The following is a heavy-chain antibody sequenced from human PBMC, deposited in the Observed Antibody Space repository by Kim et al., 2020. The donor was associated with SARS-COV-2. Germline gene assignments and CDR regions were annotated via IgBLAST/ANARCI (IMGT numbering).Heavy chain of an antibody. CDR2: IYSGGST. D-gene: IGHD3-22*01. CDR3: AGRSGYYDSSYWYFDL. CDR1: GFTVSSNY. Sequence: GGSLRLSCAASGFTVSSNYMSWVRQAPGKGLEWVSVIYSGGSTYYADSVKGRFTISRDNSKNTLYLQMNSLRAEDTAVYYCAGRSGYYDSSYWYFDLWGRGTLVTVSS. J-gene: IGHJ2*01. V-gene: IGHV3-53*01.